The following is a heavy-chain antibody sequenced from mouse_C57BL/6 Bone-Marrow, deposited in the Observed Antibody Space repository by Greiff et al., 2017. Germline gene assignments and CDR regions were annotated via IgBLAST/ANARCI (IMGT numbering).Heavy chain of an antibody. D-gene: IGHD1-3*01. V-gene: IGHV1-61*01. J-gene: IGHJ2*01. CDR1: GYTFTSYW. CDR3: ARYLYAYYFDY. CDR2: IYPSDSET. Sequence: VQLKQPGAELVRPGSSVKLSCKASGYTFTSYWMDWVKQRPGQGLEWIGNIYPSDSETHYNQKFKDKATLTVDKSSSTAYMQLSSLTSEDSAVYYCARYLYAYYFDYWGQGTTLTVSS.